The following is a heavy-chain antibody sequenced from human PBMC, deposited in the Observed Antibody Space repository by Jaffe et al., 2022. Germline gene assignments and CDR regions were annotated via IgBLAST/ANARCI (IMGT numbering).Heavy chain of an antibody. J-gene: IGHJ4*02. CDR1: GGSISSSSYY. V-gene: IGHV4-39*01. Sequence: QLQLQESGPGLVKPSETLSLTCTVSGGSISSSSYYWGWIRQPPGKGLEWIGSIYYSGSTYYNPSLKSRVTISVDTSKNQFSLKLSSVTAADTAVYYCARHRFGGLVDFWSGYPYYFDYWGQGTLVTVSS. D-gene: IGHD3-3*01. CDR2: IYYSGST. CDR3: ARHRFGGLVDFWSGYPYYFDY.